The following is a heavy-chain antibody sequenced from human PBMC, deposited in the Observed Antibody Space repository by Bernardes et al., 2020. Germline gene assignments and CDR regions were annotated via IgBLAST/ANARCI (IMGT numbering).Heavy chain of an antibody. CDR2: IYYSGST. CDR1: GGSVSSGSYY. Sequence: SETLSLTCTVSGGSVSSGSYYWSWIRPPPGMGLVWFGYIYYSGSTNYYPSLKSRVTISADTSKNQLSLKLSSVTAADTAVYYCARRGDYGAHFDYWGQGTLVTVSS. CDR3: ARRGDYGAHFDY. V-gene: IGHV4-61*01. J-gene: IGHJ4*02. D-gene: IGHD4-17*01.